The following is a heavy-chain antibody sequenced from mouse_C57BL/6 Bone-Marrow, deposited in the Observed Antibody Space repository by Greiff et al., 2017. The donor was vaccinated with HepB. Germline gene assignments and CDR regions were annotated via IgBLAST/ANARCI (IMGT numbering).Heavy chain of an antibody. CDR2: IDPEDGET. CDR1: GFNIKDYY. Sequence: EVKLLESGAELVKPGASVKLSCTASGFNIKDYYMHWVKQRTEQGLEWIGRIDPEDGETKYAPKFQGKATITADTSSNTAYLHLSSLTSEDTAVYYCASPYYYGSSYPWYFDVWGTGTTVTVSS. J-gene: IGHJ1*03. V-gene: IGHV14-2*01. D-gene: IGHD1-1*01. CDR3: ASPYYYGSSYPWYFDV.